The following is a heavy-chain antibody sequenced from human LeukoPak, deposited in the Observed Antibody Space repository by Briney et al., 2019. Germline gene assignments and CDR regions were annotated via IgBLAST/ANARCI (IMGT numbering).Heavy chain of an antibody. D-gene: IGHD5-12*01. V-gene: IGHV3-23*01. CDR2: NSSGGGNT. CDR3: AMFDGGYDPPFDY. Sequence: GRCLRLPREAWRLHHNLYDMSWVPQAPGKGLEEGTSNSSGGGNTYYAESVKGRLNISRDNPKNTLYLQMNSLRAEDTGVYYCAMFDGGYDPPFDYWGQGTLVTVSS. CDR1: RLHHNLYD. J-gene: IGHJ4*02.